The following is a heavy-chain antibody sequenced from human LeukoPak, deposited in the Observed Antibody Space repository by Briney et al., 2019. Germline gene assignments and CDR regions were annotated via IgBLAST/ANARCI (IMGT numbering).Heavy chain of an antibody. D-gene: IGHD4-17*01. Sequence: GGSLRLSCAASGFTLSNYAMHWVRQAPGKGLEWVAVISYDGSKTYYADSVKGRFTISRGNSINTLYLQMNSLRPEDTAVFYCARVRVGDYLRYAFDIWGQGTMVTVSS. CDR1: GFTLSNYA. CDR3: ARVRVGDYLRYAFDI. V-gene: IGHV3-30-3*01. CDR2: ISYDGSKT. J-gene: IGHJ3*02.